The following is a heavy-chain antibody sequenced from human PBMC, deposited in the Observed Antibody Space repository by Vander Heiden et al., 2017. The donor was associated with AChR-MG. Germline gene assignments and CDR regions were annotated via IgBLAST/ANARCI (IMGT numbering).Heavy chain of an antibody. CDR2: ISWSSGTL. D-gene: IGHD3-22*01. CDR1: GFTFDDYA. Sequence: EEHLVESGGGLVQSGRSLRLSCAASGFTFDDYAMRWVRQAPGKGLEWVSGISWSSGTLGYADSVKGRFTISRDNAKNSLYLQMDSLRVEDTAFYYCAKLDGSGYLIGGVFDYWGQGTLVTVSS. CDR3: AKLDGSGYLIGGVFDY. J-gene: IGHJ4*02. V-gene: IGHV3-9*01.